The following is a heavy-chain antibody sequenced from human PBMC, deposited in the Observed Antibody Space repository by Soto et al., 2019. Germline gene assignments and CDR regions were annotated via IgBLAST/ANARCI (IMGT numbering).Heavy chain of an antibody. CDR2: ISSSSRYI. D-gene: IGHD2-15*01. CDR3: ARGITVVVVAAAGNDY. V-gene: IGHV3-21*01. CDR1: GFTFSSYS. Sequence: GGSLRLSCAASGFTFSSYSMNWVRQAPGKGLEWVSSISSSSRYIYYADSVKGRFTISRDNAKNSLYLQMNSLRAEDTAVYYCARGITVVVVAAAGNDYWGQGTLVTVSS. J-gene: IGHJ4*02.